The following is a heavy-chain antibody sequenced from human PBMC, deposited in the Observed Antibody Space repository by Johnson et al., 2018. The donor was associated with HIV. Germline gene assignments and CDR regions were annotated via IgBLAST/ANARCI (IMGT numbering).Heavy chain of an antibody. J-gene: IGHJ3*02. CDR3: VRRFYDSSAFDI. CDR1: GFTFSTFA. D-gene: IGHD3-22*01. CDR2: ISYDGINK. Sequence: QVQLVESGGGVVQPGRSLRLSCAASGFTFSTFAIPCVRQAPGKGPDCVAVISYDGINKYYADSVKGRVTISRDNSKNPLCRQMNSLRAEDPAVYYCVRRFYDSSAFDIWGQGTLVTVSS. V-gene: IGHV3-30*04.